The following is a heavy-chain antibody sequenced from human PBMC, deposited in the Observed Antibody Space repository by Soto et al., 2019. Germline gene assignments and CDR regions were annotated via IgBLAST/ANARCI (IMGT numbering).Heavy chain of an antibody. D-gene: IGHD1-1*01. CDR2: IYYSGST. CDR3: ARDTLATGKAFDI. CDR1: GGSISSGGYY. V-gene: IGHV4-31*03. J-gene: IGHJ3*02. Sequence: QVQLQESGPGLVKPSQTLSLTCTVSGGSISSGGYYWSWIRQHPGKGLEWIGYIYYSGSTYYNPSLKSRVTIPVDTSKNQFSLKLSSVTAADTAVYYCARDTLATGKAFDIWGQGTMVTVSS.